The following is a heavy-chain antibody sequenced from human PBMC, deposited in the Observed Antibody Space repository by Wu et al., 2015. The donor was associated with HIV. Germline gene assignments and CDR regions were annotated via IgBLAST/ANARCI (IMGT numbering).Heavy chain of an antibody. CDR2: INPNTGGT. D-gene: IGHD3-3*01. V-gene: IGHV1-2*02. CDR1: GYTFTAYY. J-gene: IGHJ6*03. CDR3: ARVLESTGPITIFGVEDPYYMDV. Sequence: QVQLVQSGAEVKKPGASVKVSCKASGYTFTAYYIHWVRQAPGQGLEWMGWINPNTGGTDYKEKFQGRVTMARDTSINAAYVELSGLTSDDTAIYYCARVLESTGPITIFGVEDPYYMDVWGNGTAVIVSS.